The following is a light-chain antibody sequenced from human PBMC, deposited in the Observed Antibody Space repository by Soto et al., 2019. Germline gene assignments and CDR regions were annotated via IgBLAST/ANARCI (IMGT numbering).Light chain of an antibody. J-gene: IGKJ4*01. CDR3: QQYGSSPLT. CDR2: GAS. CDR1: ETVATN. V-gene: IGKV3-15*01. Sequence: EVVMTQSPATLSVSPGERATLSCRASETVATNLAWYQQKPGQAPRLLIYGASTRAAGIPARFSGSGSGTEFTLTISSVQSEDSAVYYCQQYGSSPLTFGGGTKVDIK.